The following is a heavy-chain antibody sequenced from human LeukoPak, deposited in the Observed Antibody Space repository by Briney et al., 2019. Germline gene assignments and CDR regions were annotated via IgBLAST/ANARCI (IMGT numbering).Heavy chain of an antibody. V-gene: IGHV3-48*04. CDR1: GFTFSSYS. CDR3: ARDYELRHCSSASCNYGMDV. CDR2: ISSSSSTI. Sequence: GGSLRLSCAASGFTFSSYSMNWVRQAPGKGLEWISYISSSSSTIYHADSVKGRFTISRDNAKNSLYLQMNSLRAEDTAVYYCARDYELRHCSSASCNYGMDVWGQGTTVTVSS. J-gene: IGHJ6*02. D-gene: IGHD2-2*01.